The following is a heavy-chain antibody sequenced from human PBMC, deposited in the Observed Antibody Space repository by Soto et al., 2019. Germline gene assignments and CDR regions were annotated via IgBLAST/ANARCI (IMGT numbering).Heavy chain of an antibody. CDR3: ARDRDRHSSGLPSFDP. V-gene: IGHV4-59*02. CDR2: IYYTGTH. D-gene: IGHD3-22*01. J-gene: IGHJ5*02. CDR1: GGSVSNYY. Sequence: SETLSLTCSVSGGSVSNYYWSWVRQPPGKRLEWIGYIYYTGTHDYNPSLRCRATISVDTSKDQFSLKLTSVTAADTAVYYCARDRDRHSSGLPSFDPWGQGILVTVYS.